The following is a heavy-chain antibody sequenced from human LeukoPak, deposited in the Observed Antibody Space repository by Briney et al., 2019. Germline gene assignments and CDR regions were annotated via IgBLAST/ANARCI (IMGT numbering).Heavy chain of an antibody. V-gene: IGHV3-30-3*01. CDR1: GFTFSTYA. J-gene: IGHJ4*02. D-gene: IGHD6-19*01. CDR3: TRDRASRGWFFDY. CDR2: ISYDGSSN. Sequence: GGPLTLSCAVSGFTFSTYAMQWLRQAPGKGLEGVDVISYDGSSNYYADVVRRRFSFSSDNSKHMLYLKMNSLRAEDTAVYYCTRDRASRGWFFDYWGPGTLVTVSS.